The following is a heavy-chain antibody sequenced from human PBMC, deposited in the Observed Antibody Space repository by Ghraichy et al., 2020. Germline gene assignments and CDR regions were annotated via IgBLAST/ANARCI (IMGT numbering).Heavy chain of an antibody. Sequence: ASVKVSCKASGYTFTSYGISWVRQAPGQGLEWMGWISAYNGNTNYAQKLQGRVTMTTDTSTSTAYMELRSLRSDDTAVYYCARDGGRTYYDFWSGYHRGYLDYWGQGTLVTVSS. CDR2: ISAYNGNT. D-gene: IGHD3-3*01. V-gene: IGHV1-18*04. J-gene: IGHJ4*02. CDR1: GYTFTSYG. CDR3: ARDGGRTYYDFWSGYHRGYLDY.